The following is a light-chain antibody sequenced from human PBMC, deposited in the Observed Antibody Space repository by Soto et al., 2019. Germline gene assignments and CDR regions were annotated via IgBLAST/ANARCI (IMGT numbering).Light chain of an antibody. Sequence: DIVMTQSPRSLPVTPGEPASISCRSSQSLLQSNGNNYLGWFVQKPGQSPQLLIYVGSSRASGVPDRFSGRGSGTDFALKISRVEAEDVGIYYCVQVLQAPRSFGGGTKVEIK. V-gene: IGKV2-28*01. CDR1: QSLLQSNGNNY. J-gene: IGKJ4*01. CDR3: VQVLQAPRS. CDR2: VGS.